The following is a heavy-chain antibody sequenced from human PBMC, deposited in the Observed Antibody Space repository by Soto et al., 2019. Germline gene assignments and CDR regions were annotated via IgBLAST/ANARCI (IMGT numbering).Heavy chain of an antibody. CDR1: GGSVSSSSYS. CDR3: ARQGFDYYDSSGHLYKWFDP. V-gene: IGHV4-39*01. Sequence: PSETLSLTCTVSGGSVSSSSYSWGWIRQPPGKGLEWIGSMYYSGITYYNPSLKSRVTISVDTSKNQFSLKLSSVTAADTAVYYCARQGFDYYDSSGHLYKWFDPWGQGTLVTVSS. CDR2: MYYSGIT. D-gene: IGHD3-22*01. J-gene: IGHJ5*02.